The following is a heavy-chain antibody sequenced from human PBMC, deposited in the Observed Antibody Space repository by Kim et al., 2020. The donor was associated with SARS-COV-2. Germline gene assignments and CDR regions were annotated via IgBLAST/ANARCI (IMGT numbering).Heavy chain of an antibody. J-gene: IGHJ6*02. V-gene: IGHV4-34*01. CDR1: GGSFSGYY. D-gene: IGHD5-12*01. CDR2: INHSGST. CDR3: ARGGYSGYESAFAVYYYYGMDV. Sequence: SETLSLTCAVYGGSFSGYYWSWIRQPPGKGLEWIGEINHSGSTNYNPSLKSRVTISVDTSKNQFSLKLSSVTAADTAVYYCARGGYSGYESAFAVYYYYGMDVWGQGTTVTVSS.